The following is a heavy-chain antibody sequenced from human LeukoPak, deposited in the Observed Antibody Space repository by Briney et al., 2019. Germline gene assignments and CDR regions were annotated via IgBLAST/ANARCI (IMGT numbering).Heavy chain of an antibody. CDR3: ARDALMVYEIPGPAAFDI. CDR1: GFIFSNYG. Sequence: GGSLRLSCAASGFIFSNYGMHWVRQAPGKGLEWVAFIRYDGNDKFYADSVKGRFTISRDNAKNSLYLQMNSLRAEDTAVYYCARDALMVYEIPGPAAFDIWGQGTMVTVSS. J-gene: IGHJ3*02. CDR2: IRYDGNDK. D-gene: IGHD3-9*01. V-gene: IGHV3-30*02.